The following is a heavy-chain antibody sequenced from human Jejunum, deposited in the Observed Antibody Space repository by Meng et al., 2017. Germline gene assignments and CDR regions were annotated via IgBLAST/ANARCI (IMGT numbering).Heavy chain of an antibody. Sequence: SETLSLTCGVSRYSLSSGYCCGWTRQPPGKGLEWIGSIHNSGNNNYNPSLKGRVTISVATSKNQFSLTLSAVTAADTAVYYCARSPTLSTVADNVYFDSWSQGSLVTVSS. CDR1: RYSLSSGYC. D-gene: IGHD4-23*01. J-gene: IGHJ4*02. V-gene: IGHV4-38-2*01. CDR3: ARSPTLSTVADNVYFDS. CDR2: IHNSGNN.